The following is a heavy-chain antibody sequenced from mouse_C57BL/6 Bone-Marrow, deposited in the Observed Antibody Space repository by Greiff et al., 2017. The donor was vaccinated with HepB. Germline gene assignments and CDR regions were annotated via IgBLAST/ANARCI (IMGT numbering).Heavy chain of an antibody. CDR1: GFTFSDYY. CDR3: ARLLWYFDV. D-gene: IGHD2-1*01. V-gene: IGHV5-16*01. Sequence: DVKLVESEGGLVQPGSSMKLSCTASGFTFSDYYMAWVRQVPEKGLEWVANINYDGSSTYYLDSLKSRFIISRDNAKNILYLQMSSLKSEDTATYYCARLLWYFDVWGTGTTVTVSS. CDR2: INYDGSST. J-gene: IGHJ1*03.